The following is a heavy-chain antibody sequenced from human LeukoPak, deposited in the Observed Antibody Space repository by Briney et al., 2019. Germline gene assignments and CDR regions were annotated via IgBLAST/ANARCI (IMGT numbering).Heavy chain of an antibody. D-gene: IGHD2-21*02. CDR2: INPSGGST. CDR1: GYTFTSYY. V-gene: IGHV1-46*01. CDR3: TFKSGDWRNAFDI. Sequence: GASVKVSCKASGYTFTSYYMHWVRQAPGQGLEWMGIINPSGGSTSYAQKFQGRVTMTRDMSTSTVYMELSSLRSEDTAVYYCTFKSGDWRNAFDIWGQGTMVTVSS. J-gene: IGHJ3*02.